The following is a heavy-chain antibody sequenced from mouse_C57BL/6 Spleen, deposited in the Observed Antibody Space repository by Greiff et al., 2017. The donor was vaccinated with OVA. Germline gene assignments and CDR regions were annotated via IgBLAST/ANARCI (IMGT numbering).Heavy chain of an antibody. CDR2: IHPSDSDT. J-gene: IGHJ1*03. CDR3: AICVYDGYYLWYFDV. CDR1: GYTFTSYW. V-gene: IGHV1-74*01. Sequence: QVQLQQPGAELVKPGASVKVSCKASGYTFTSYWMHWVKQRPGQGLEWIGRIHPSDSDTNYNQKFKGKATLTVDKSSSTAYMQLSNLTSEDPAVYYCAICVYDGYYLWYFDVWGTGTTVTVSS. D-gene: IGHD2-3*01.